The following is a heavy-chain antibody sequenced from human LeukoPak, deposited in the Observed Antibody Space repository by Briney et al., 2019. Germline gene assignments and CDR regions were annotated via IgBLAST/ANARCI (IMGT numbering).Heavy chain of an antibody. V-gene: IGHV4-39*07. CDR3: ARGCGDIVVVPAALIPEYFDY. D-gene: IGHD2-2*01. Sequence: SETLSLTCTVSGGSISSSSYSWGWIRQPPGKGLEWIGSIYYSGSTYYNPSLKSRVTISVDTSKNQFSLKLSSVTAADTAVYYCARGCGDIVVVPAALIPEYFDYWGQGTLVTVSS. CDR2: IYYSGST. CDR1: GGSISSSSYS. J-gene: IGHJ4*02.